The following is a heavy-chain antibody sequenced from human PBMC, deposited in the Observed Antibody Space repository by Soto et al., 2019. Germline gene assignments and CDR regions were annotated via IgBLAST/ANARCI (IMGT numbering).Heavy chain of an antibody. CDR1: GFTFSSYA. CDR3: AKDKRHCSGGSCVYFQH. V-gene: IGHV3-23*01. J-gene: IGHJ1*01. Sequence: EVQLLESGGGLVQPGGSLRLSCAASGFTFSSYAMSWVRQAPGKGLEWVSAISGSGGSTYYADSVKGRFTISRDNSKNTLYLQMNSLRAEDTAVYYCAKDKRHCSGGSCVYFQHWGQGTLVTVSS. CDR2: ISGSGGST. D-gene: IGHD2-15*01.